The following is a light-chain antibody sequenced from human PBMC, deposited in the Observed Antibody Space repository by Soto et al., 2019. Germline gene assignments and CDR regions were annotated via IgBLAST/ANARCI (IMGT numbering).Light chain of an antibody. CDR3: CSYAGSSTWV. J-gene: IGLJ3*02. Sequence: QSALTQPRSVSGSPGQPLTLSCTGTSRDVGSFNSVSWYQQHPGKAPQLIIYDVTKRPSGVPDRFSGSKSGNTASLNISGLQADDKSDYYCCSYAGSSTWVFGGGTKLTVL. CDR1: SRDVGSFNS. V-gene: IGLV2-11*01. CDR2: DVT.